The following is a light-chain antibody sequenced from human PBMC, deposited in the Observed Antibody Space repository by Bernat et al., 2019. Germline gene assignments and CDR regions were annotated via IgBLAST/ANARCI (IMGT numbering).Light chain of an antibody. CDR1: QSISSY. Sequence: DIQMTQSPSSLSASVGDRVTITCRARQSISSYLNWYQQKPGKAPKLLLYAASSLQSGVPSRFSGSGSGTDFTLTISSLQPEDFATYYCQQSYSTPLTFGGGNKVEIK. V-gene: IGKV1-39*01. CDR2: AAS. J-gene: IGKJ4*01. CDR3: QQSYSTPLT.